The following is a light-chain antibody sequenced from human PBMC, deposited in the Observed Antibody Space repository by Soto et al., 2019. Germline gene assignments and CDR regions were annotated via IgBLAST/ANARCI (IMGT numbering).Light chain of an antibody. J-gene: IGLJ2*01. Sequence: QTVVTQEPSFSVSPGGTVTLTCGFSSGSVSTSYYPSWYQQTPGQAPRTLIYNTYTRSSGVPDRFSASILGDKAALTITGAQADDESDYYCVLYMGSGISVFGGGTKVTVL. CDR1: SGSVSTSYY. CDR3: VLYMGSGISV. V-gene: IGLV8-61*01. CDR2: NTY.